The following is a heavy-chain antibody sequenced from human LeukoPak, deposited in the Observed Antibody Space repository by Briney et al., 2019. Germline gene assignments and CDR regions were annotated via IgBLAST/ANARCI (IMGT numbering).Heavy chain of an antibody. Sequence: GGSLRLSCAASGFTFSSYAMHWVRQAPGKGLEWVSYITFSSSIIYYADSVRGRFTISRDNAKNSLYLQMNSLRAEDTAVYYCARGSLAYCGGDCYSGTNWFDPWGQGTLVTVSS. CDR3: ARGSLAYCGGDCYSGTNWFDP. CDR1: GFTFSSYA. V-gene: IGHV3-48*04. D-gene: IGHD2-21*02. J-gene: IGHJ5*02. CDR2: ITFSSSII.